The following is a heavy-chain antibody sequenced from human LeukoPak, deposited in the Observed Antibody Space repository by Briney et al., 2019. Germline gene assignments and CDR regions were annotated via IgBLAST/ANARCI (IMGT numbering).Heavy chain of an antibody. CDR3: ARDNWNYLDY. V-gene: IGHV3-30-3*01. Sequence: GGSLRLSCAASGFTFSSYAMHWVRQAPGKGLEWVAVISYDGSNKYYADSVKGRFTISRDNSKNTLYLEMNRLRAEDTAVYYCARDNWNYLDYWGQGTLVTVSS. CDR1: GFTFSSYA. J-gene: IGHJ4*02. CDR2: ISYDGSNK. D-gene: IGHD1-20*01.